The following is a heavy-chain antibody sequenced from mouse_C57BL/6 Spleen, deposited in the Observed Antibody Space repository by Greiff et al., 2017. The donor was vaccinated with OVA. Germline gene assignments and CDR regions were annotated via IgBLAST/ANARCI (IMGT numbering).Heavy chain of an antibody. CDR1: GYTFTSYW. D-gene: IGHD1-1*01. V-gene: IGHV1-59*01. J-gene: IGHJ2*01. CDR3: ARGYYYGSSPCY. Sequence: QVQLQQPGAELVRPGTSVKLSCKASGYTFTSYWMHWVKQRPGKGLEWIGVIDTSDSSTNYNQKLQGKATLNVDTSSSTAYMQLSSLTSEDAAVYICARGYYYGSSPCYWGQGTTLSVAS. CDR2: IDTSDSST.